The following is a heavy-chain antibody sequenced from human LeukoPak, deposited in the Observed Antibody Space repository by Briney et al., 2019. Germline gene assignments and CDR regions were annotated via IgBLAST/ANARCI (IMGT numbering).Heavy chain of an antibody. V-gene: IGHV4-61*05. D-gene: IGHD4-23*01. CDR2: IYTSGST. Sequence: KPSETLSLTCTVSGGSISSSSYYWGWIRQPPGKGLEWIGYIYTSGSTNYNPSLKSRVTISVDTSKTQFSLKLSSVTAADTAVYYCADGSGNGYWGQGTLVTVSS. CDR1: GGSISSSSYY. CDR3: ADGSGNGY. J-gene: IGHJ4*02.